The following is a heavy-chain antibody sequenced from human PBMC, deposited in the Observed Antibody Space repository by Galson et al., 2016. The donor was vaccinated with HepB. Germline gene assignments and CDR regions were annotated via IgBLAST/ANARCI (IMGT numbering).Heavy chain of an antibody. CDR1: GYTLTSYD. V-gene: IGHV1-8*01. CDR2: INPNSSNT. CDR3: ARGWNYLDY. J-gene: IGHJ4*02. Sequence: SVKVSCKASGYTLTSYDINWVRQASGQGLEWMGWINPNSSNTGYAQKFQGRITTTGNTSISTAYMELSSLRSDDTAVYYCARGWNYLDYWGQGALVTVSS.